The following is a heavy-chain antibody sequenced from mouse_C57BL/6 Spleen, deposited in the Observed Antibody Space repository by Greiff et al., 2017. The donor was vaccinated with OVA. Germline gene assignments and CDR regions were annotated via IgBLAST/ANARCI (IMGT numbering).Heavy chain of an antibody. D-gene: IGHD1-1*01. J-gene: IGHJ2*01. CDR2: IYPRSGNT. V-gene: IGHV1-81*01. CDR1: GYTFTSYG. Sequence: QVQLQQSGAELARPGASVKLSCKASGYTFTSYGISWVKQRTGQGLEWIGEIYPRSGNTYYNEKFKGKATLTADKSSSTAYMELRSLTSEDSAVYFCARDDYYGSRRDYYFDYWGQGTTLTVSS. CDR3: ARDDYYGSRRDYYFDY.